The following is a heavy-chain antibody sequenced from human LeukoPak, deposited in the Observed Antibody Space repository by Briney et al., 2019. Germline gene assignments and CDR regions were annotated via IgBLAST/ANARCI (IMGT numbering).Heavy chain of an antibody. Sequence: PGGSLRLSWAASGFTFSSHAMSWVRQPPGKGLEWDSVISGSGRSAYYADSLKGRFTISRDNSKDTVYLQINSLRAEDTALYYCAQDYSGYDLSAGYWGQGTLVTVAS. CDR3: AQDYSGYDLSAGY. V-gene: IGHV3-23*01. D-gene: IGHD5-12*01. CDR2: ISGSGRSA. CDR1: GFTFSSHA. J-gene: IGHJ4*02.